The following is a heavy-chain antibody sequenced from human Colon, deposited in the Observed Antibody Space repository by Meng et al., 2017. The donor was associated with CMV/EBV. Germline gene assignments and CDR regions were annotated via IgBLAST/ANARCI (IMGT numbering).Heavy chain of an antibody. J-gene: IGHJ6*02. V-gene: IGHV6-1*01. CDR2: TYYKSKWYG. CDR3: ARDRVSMVRGVIYDYYGMDV. Sequence: SQTLSLTCAISGDSVSSNSAAWNLVRQSPSRGLDWLGRTYYKSKWYGDYAVAVKSRITITPDTSTNRFSLHLKSVAPEDTAVYYCARDRVSMVRGVIYDYYGMDVWGQGTTVTVSS. D-gene: IGHD3-10*01. CDR1: GDSVSSNSAA.